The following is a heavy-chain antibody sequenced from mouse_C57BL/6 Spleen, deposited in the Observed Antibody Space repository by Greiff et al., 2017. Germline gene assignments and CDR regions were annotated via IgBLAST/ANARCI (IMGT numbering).Heavy chain of an antibody. V-gene: IGHV1-69*01. J-gene: IGHJ2*01. Sequence: VQLQQPGAELVMPGASVKLSCKASGYTFTSYWMHWVKQRPGQGLEWIGEIDPSDSYTNYNQKFKGKSTLTVDKSSSTAYMQLSSLTSEDSAVYYCARGGLLRYGYFDYWGQGTTLTVSS. CDR1: GYTFTSYW. CDR3: ARGGLLRYGYFDY. D-gene: IGHD1-1*01. CDR2: IDPSDSYT.